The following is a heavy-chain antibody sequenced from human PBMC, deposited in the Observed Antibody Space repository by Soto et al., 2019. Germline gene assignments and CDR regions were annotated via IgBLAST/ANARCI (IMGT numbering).Heavy chain of an antibody. D-gene: IGHD3-16*01. V-gene: IGHV3-30*03. CDR2: ISYDGSNK. J-gene: IGHJ6*02. CDR1: GFTFSSYG. CDR3: ARDGGGMDV. Sequence: QVQLVESGGGVVQPGRSLRLSCAASGFTFSSYGMHWVRQAPGKGLEWVAVISYDGSNKYYADSVKGRFTISRDNSKNTLYLQMNSLRAEDTAVYYCARDGGGMDVWGQGTTVTVSS.